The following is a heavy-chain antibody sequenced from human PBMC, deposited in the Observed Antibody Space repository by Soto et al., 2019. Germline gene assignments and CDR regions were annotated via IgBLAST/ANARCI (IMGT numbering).Heavy chain of an antibody. CDR1: GFTFSSYA. D-gene: IGHD2-15*01. Sequence: GGSLRLSCAASGFTFSSYAMSWVRQAPGKGLEWVSAISGSGGSTYYADSVKGRFTISRDNSKNTLYLQMNSLRAEDTAVYYCAKPVSLAAEVVYAFDIWGQGTMVTVSS. CDR3: AKPVSLAAEVVYAFDI. CDR2: ISGSGGST. J-gene: IGHJ3*02. V-gene: IGHV3-23*01.